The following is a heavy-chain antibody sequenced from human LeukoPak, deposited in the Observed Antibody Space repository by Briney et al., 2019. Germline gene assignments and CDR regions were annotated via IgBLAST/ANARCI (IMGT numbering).Heavy chain of an antibody. CDR3: ARERTVTTPPYYYYYGMDV. CDR2: INAGNGNT. CDR1: GYTFTSYA. Sequence: ASVKVSCKASGYTFTSYAIHWVRQDPGQRLEWMGWINAGNGNTKYSQKFQGRVTITRDTSASTAYMELSSLRSEDTAVYYCARERTVTTPPYYYYYGMDVWGKGTTVTVSS. D-gene: IGHD4-17*01. V-gene: IGHV1-3*01. J-gene: IGHJ6*04.